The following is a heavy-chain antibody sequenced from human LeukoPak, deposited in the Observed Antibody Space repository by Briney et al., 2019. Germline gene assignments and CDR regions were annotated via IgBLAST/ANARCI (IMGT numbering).Heavy chain of an antibody. CDR1: GFTFSSYG. Sequence: PGRSLRLSCAASGFTFSSYGMHWVRQAPGKGLEWVANIKQDGSEKYYVDSVKGRFTISRDNVENSLYLQMNSLRAEDTAVYYCARIKRLVVHYYFDYWGQGTLVTVSS. J-gene: IGHJ4*02. CDR3: ARIKRLVVHYYFDY. V-gene: IGHV3-7*03. CDR2: IKQDGSEK. D-gene: IGHD2-15*01.